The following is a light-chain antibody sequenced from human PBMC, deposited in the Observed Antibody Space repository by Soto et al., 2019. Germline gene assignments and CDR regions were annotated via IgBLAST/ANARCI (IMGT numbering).Light chain of an antibody. CDR2: AAS. V-gene: IGKV1-39*01. J-gene: IGKJ1*01. CDR1: QSISSY. CDR3: QQSYSTPRT. Sequence: DIQMTQSPSSLSASVGDRVTITCRASQSISSYVNWYQQKPGKAPKLLIYAASSLQSGVPSRFSGSGSGTDFTLTISSLQPADFATYYCQQSYSTPRTFGQGTKVEIK.